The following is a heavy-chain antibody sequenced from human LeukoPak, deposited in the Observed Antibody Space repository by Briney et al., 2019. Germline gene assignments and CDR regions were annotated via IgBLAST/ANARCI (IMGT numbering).Heavy chain of an antibody. CDR3: ARGGVPAAFDY. CDR1: GGTFSSYA. J-gene: IGHJ4*02. V-gene: IGHV1-69*05. D-gene: IGHD2-2*01. Sequence: VASVKVSCKASGGTFSSYAISWVRQAPGQGLEWMGGIIPIFGTANYAQKFQGRVTITTDESTSTAYMELSSLRSEDTAVYYCARGGVPAAFDYWGQGTLVTVSS. CDR2: IIPIFGTA.